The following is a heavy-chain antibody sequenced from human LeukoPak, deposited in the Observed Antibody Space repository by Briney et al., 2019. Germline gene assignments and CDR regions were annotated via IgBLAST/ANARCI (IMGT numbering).Heavy chain of an antibody. J-gene: IGHJ6*02. CDR2: ISAYNGNT. D-gene: IGHD3-3*01. V-gene: IGHV1-18*01. CDR3: ARDAYYDFWSGYYYYYGMDV. Sequence: ASVKVSCKASGYTFTSYGISWVRQAPGKGLEWMGWISAYNGNTNYAQKLQGRVTMTTDTSTSTAYMELRSLRSDDTAVYYCARDAYYDFWSGYYYYYGMDVWGQGTTVTVSS. CDR1: GYTFTSYG.